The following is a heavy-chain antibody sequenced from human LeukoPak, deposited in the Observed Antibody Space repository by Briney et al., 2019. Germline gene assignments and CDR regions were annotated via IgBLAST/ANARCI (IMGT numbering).Heavy chain of an antibody. D-gene: IGHD5-18*01. V-gene: IGHV3-21*01. CDR2: ISSSSSYI. Sequence: GGSLRLSCAASGFTFSSYSMNWVRQAPGKGLEWVSSISSSSSYIYYADSVKGRFTISRDNAKNSLYLQMNSLRAEDTAVYYCARDGYSYGPWYYYYMDVWGKGTTATVSS. CDR3: ARDGYSYGPWYYYYMDV. CDR1: GFTFSSYS. J-gene: IGHJ6*03.